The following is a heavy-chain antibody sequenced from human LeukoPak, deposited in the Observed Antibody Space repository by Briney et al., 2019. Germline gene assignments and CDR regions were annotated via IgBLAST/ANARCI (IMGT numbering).Heavy chain of an antibody. D-gene: IGHD3-22*01. CDR2: ISAYNGNT. J-gene: IGHJ4*02. Sequence: GASVKLSCKASGSTFTSYGISWGRHAPGQGLEWMGWISAYNGNTNYAQKLQGRVTMTTDTSTSTAYMELSSVRSDDTAVYYCARAGIYYDSSGYYFDNWGQGTLVTVSS. V-gene: IGHV1-18*01. CDR1: GSTFTSYG. CDR3: ARAGIYYDSSGYYFDN.